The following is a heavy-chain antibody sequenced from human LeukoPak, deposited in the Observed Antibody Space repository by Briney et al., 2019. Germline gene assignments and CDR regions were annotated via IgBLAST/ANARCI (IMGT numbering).Heavy chain of an antibody. CDR2: ISYNGNQ. D-gene: IGHD2-2*03. Sequence: GRSLRLSCAASGFTFVNYGFHWVRQAPVKALEWVAFISYNGNQKYGDSVKGRFTISRDNSKNTLYLQVNGLRAEDTAVYYCARDPLDISRWTNAFDIWGQGTMVSVSS. CDR3: ARDPLDISRWTNAFDI. CDR1: GFTFVNYG. J-gene: IGHJ3*02. V-gene: IGHV3-30-3*01.